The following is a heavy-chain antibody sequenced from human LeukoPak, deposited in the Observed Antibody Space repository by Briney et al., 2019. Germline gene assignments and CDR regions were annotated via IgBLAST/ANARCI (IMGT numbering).Heavy chain of an antibody. D-gene: IGHD5-18*01. CDR3: ARDRIQLWSRRWFDS. Sequence: SETLSLTCAVYGGSFSGYYWSWIRQPPGKGLEWIGEINHSGSTNYNPSLKSRVTISVDTSKNQFSLKLSSVTAADTAVYYCARDRIQLWSRRWFDSWGQGTLVTVSS. J-gene: IGHJ5*01. V-gene: IGHV4-34*01. CDR1: GGSFSGYY. CDR2: INHSGST.